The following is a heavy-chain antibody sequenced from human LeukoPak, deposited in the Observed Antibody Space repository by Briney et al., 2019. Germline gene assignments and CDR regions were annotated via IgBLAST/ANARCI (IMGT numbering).Heavy chain of an antibody. CDR2: IWYDASNK. CDR3: AVGYSSSLNLP. Sequence: PGRSLTLSCAASGFTFSSFGMHWVRQAPGKGLEWVAVIWYDASNKYYADSVKGRFTISRDNSKNTLYLQMNSLRDDDTAVYYCAVGYSSSLNLPWGQGTTVTVS. V-gene: IGHV3-33*01. D-gene: IGHD6-13*01. CDR1: GFTFSSFG. J-gene: IGHJ6*02.